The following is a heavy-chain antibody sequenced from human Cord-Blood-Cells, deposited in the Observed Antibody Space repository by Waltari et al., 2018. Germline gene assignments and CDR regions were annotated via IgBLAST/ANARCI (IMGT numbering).Heavy chain of an antibody. CDR1: GGSISSSSYY. CDR2: IYYSGST. CDR3: ARRYCSSTSCYWYFDL. Sequence: QLQLQESGPGLVKPYETLSLTCSVSGGSISSSSYYWGWIRPPPGKGLEWIGSIYYSGSTYYNPSLKRRVTISVDTSKNQFSLKLSSVTAADTAVYYCARRYCSSTSCYWYFDLWGRGTLVTVSS. J-gene: IGHJ2*01. V-gene: IGHV4-39*01. D-gene: IGHD2-2*01.